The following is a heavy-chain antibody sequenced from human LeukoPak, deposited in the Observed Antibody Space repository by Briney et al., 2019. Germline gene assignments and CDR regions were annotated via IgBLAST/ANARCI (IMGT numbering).Heavy chain of an antibody. Sequence: GGSLRLSCAASGFTFRSYAMSWVRHAPGKGLEWVSVISGRGDSTHYPDSAKGRFTISRDNSKNTLYLQMNSLRVEDTAVYYCAKAHSSSWYYFGDWGQGARVTVSS. J-gene: IGHJ4*02. CDR2: ISGRGDST. CDR3: AKAHSSSWYYFGD. V-gene: IGHV3-23*01. CDR1: GFTFRSYA. D-gene: IGHD6-13*01.